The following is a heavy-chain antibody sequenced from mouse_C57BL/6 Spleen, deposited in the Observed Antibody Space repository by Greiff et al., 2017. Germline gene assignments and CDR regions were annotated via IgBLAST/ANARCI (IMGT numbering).Heavy chain of an antibody. J-gene: IGHJ3*01. Sequence: VQLQQSGAELVRPGASVTLSCKASGYTFTDYEMHWVKQTPVHGLEWIGAIDPETGGTAYNQKFKGKAILTADKSSSTAYMELRSLTSEDSAVYYCTRGHYSNYGSFAYWGQGTLVTVSA. CDR2: IDPETGGT. V-gene: IGHV1-15*01. CDR3: TRGHYSNYGSFAY. CDR1: GYTFTDYE. D-gene: IGHD2-5*01.